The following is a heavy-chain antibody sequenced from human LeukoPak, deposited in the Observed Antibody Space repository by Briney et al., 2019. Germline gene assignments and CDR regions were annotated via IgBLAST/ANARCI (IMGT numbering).Heavy chain of an antibody. Sequence: ASVKVSCKASGYTFTSYDINWVRQATGQGLEWMGWMNPNSGNTGYAQKFQGRVTITRNTSISTAYMELSSLRSEDTAVYYCARAFGSSWYFRRAFDIWGQETLVTVSS. D-gene: IGHD6-13*01. CDR2: MNPNSGNT. CDR1: GYTFTSYD. V-gene: IGHV1-8*03. CDR3: ARAFGSSWYFRRAFDI. J-gene: IGHJ3*02.